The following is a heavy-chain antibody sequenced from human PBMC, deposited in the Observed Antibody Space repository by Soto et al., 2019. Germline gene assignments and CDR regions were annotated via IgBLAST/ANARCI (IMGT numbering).Heavy chain of an antibody. J-gene: IGHJ6*02. CDR3: ARGITMVRGVAYGMDV. D-gene: IGHD3-10*01. Sequence: QVQLQESGPGLVKPSQTLSLTCTVSGGSISSGGYYWSWIRQHPGKGLEWIGYIYYSGSTYYNPSLKGRVTISVDTSKNQFSLKLSSVTAADTAVYYCARGITMVRGVAYGMDVWGQGTTVTVSS. CDR1: GGSISSGGYY. CDR2: IYYSGST. V-gene: IGHV4-31*03.